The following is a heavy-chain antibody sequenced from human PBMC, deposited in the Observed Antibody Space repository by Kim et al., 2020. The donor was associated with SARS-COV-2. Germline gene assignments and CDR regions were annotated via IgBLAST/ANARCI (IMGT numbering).Heavy chain of an antibody. V-gene: IGHV3-7*03. Sequence: SYVDSVKGRFTISRDNAKNSLYLQMNSLRVEDTAVYYCAGRGYYYYGMDVWGQGTTVTVSS. CDR3: AGRGYYYYGMDV. J-gene: IGHJ6*02.